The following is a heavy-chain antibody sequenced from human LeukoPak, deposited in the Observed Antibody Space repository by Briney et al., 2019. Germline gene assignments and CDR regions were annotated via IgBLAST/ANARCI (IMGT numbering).Heavy chain of an antibody. CDR3: ASGGDCSSTSCYLPPLYPYYYYMDV. CDR1: GGSFSGYY. CDR2: INHSGST. D-gene: IGHD2-2*01. Sequence: PSETLSLTCAVYGGSFSGYYWRCIRQTPGKRLEWIGEINHSGSTNYNPSLKSRVTISVDTSKNQFSLKLSSVTAADTAVYYCASGGDCSSTSCYLPPLYPYYYYMDVWGKGTTVTVSS. J-gene: IGHJ6*03. V-gene: IGHV4-34*01.